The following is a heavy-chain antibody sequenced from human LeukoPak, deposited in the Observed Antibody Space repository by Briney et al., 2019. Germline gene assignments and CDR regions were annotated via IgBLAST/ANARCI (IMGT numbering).Heavy chain of an antibody. D-gene: IGHD3-22*01. J-gene: IGHJ4*02. CDR2: INPNSGGT. V-gene: IGHV1-2*06. CDR3: ARDARGYYYDSSGYWYFDY. Sequence: GALVKVSCKAPGYTFTGYYMHWVRQAPGQGLEWMGRINPNSGGTNYAQKFQGRVTMTRDTSISTAYMELSRLRSDDTAVYYCARDARGYYYDSSGYWYFDYWGQGTLVTVSS. CDR1: GYTFTGYY.